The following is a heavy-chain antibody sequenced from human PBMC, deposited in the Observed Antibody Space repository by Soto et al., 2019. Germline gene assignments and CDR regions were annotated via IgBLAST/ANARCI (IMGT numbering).Heavy chain of an antibody. D-gene: IGHD6-6*01. Sequence: EVQLLESGGGLVQPGGSLRLSCAASGFTFSSYAMSWVRQAPGKGLEWVSAISGSGGSTYYADSVKGRFTISRDNSKNTMYLQMNSLRAEDTAVYYCAKFDGDRIAARPYYYYYCDGMDVWGQGTTVTVSS. CDR2: ISGSGGST. CDR3: AKFDGDRIAARPYYYYYCDGMDV. CDR1: GFTFSSYA. J-gene: IGHJ6*02. V-gene: IGHV3-23*01.